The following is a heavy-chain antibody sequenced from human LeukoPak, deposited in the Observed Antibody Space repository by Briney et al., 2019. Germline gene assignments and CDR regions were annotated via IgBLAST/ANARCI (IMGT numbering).Heavy chain of an antibody. J-gene: IGHJ3*02. Sequence: PGGSLRLSCAACGFTFSSYGMHWVRQAPGKGLEWVAVIWYDGSNKYYADSVKGRFTISRDNSKNTLYLQMNSLRAEDTAVYYCARLFPYDYGDYRLPEEVRDDAFDIWGQGTMVTVSS. CDR2: IWYDGSNK. CDR1: GFTFSSYG. D-gene: IGHD4-17*01. CDR3: ARLFPYDYGDYRLPEEVRDDAFDI. V-gene: IGHV3-33*01.